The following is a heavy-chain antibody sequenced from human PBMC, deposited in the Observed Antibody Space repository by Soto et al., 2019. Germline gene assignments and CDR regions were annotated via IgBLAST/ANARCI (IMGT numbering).Heavy chain of an antibody. CDR2: IYSEGNT. CDR1: GFSVSGNY. Sequence: GSLRLSCAASGFSVSGNYMSWVRQAPGKGLEWVSVIYSEGNTYYTDSVKGRFTVSRDRSMNTLYLQMNSLRAEDTALYYCARNWGGAAGLYWYFDLWGRGTLVTVSS. J-gene: IGHJ2*01. CDR3: ARNWGGAAGLYWYFDL. D-gene: IGHD3-10*01. V-gene: IGHV3-53*01.